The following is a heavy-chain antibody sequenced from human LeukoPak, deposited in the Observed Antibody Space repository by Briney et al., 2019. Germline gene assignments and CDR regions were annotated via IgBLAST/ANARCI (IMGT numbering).Heavy chain of an antibody. Sequence: PSETLSLTCTVSGGSISRYYWSWIRQPPGKGLEWIWYISYSGSTKYNPSLMSRVTISVDTSKNQFSLKLSSATAADTAVYYCARLDYYHFDYWGQGTVVTVSS. CDR1: GGSISRYY. D-gene: IGHD3-22*01. CDR3: ARLDYYHFDY. J-gene: IGHJ4*02. CDR2: ISYSGST. V-gene: IGHV4-59*01.